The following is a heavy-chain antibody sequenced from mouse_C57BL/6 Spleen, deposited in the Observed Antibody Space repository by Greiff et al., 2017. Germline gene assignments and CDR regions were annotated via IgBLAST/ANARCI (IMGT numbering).Heavy chain of an antibody. CDR3: ARDLGRNYAMDY. J-gene: IGHJ4*01. D-gene: IGHD4-1*01. CDR1: GFTFSSYA. V-gene: IGHV5-4*01. Sequence: EVMLVESGGGLVKPGGSLKLSCAASGFTFSSYAMSWVRQTPEKRLEWVATISDGGSYTYYPDNVKGRFTISRDNAKNNLYLQMSHLKSEDTAMYYCARDLGRNYAMDYWGQGTSVTVSS. CDR2: ISDGGSYT.